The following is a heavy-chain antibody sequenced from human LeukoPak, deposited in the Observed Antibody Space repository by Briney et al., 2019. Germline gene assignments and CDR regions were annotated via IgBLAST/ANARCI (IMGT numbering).Heavy chain of an antibody. CDR3: ARDFWVVIPPDPTKYYYGMDV. CDR1: GFTFSSHS. J-gene: IGHJ6*02. V-gene: IGHV3-21*01. Sequence: GGSLRLSCAASGFTFSSHSMNWVRQAPGKGLEWVSSISSSSYIYYADSVKGRFTISRDNAKNSLYLQMNSLRAEDTAVYYCARDFWVVIPPDPTKYYYGMDVWGQGTTVTVSS. D-gene: IGHD3-3*01. CDR2: ISSSSYI.